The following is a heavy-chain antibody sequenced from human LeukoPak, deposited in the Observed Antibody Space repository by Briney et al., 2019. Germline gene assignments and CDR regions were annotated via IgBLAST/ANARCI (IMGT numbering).Heavy chain of an antibody. CDR1: GYAFTSYG. V-gene: IGHV1-69*13. CDR3: ARHYLSAYQWYFDL. D-gene: IGHD3-3*02. J-gene: IGHJ2*01. CDR2: IIPFFGTA. Sequence: ASVKVSCKPSGYAFTSYGISWVRQAPGQGLEWMGGIIPFFGTANYAQKFQGRVTITADESTSTAYMELSSLRSEDTAVYYCARHYLSAYQWYFDLWGRGTLVTVSS.